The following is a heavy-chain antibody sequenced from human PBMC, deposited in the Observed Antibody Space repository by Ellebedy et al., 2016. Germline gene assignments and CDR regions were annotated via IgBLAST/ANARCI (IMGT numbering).Heavy chain of an antibody. Sequence: GGSLRLXXAASGFSFSNHYMTWVRQGPGKGLEWVAHVNQDGSDKFYVDSVKGRFSVSRDNAKNSLFLQMNSLRAEDTAVYYCVTDTGNFWNPDYWGQGTLVTVSS. J-gene: IGHJ4*02. CDR3: VTDTGNFWNPDY. D-gene: IGHD1-1*01. CDR2: VNQDGSDK. V-gene: IGHV3-7*04. CDR1: GFSFSNHY.